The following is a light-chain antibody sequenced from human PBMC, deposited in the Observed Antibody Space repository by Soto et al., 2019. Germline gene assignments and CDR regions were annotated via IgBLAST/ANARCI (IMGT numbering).Light chain of an antibody. J-gene: IGLJ1*01. CDR3: TSYTSSSTYV. Sequence: QSVLTQPASVSGSPGQSITISCTGTSSDVGGHNSVSWYQQHPGKAPKLMIYNVSNRPSGVSNRFSGSKSGNTASLTISGLLAEDEADYYCTSYTSSSTYVFGAGTKVPVI. V-gene: IGLV2-14*01. CDR1: SSDVGGHNS. CDR2: NVS.